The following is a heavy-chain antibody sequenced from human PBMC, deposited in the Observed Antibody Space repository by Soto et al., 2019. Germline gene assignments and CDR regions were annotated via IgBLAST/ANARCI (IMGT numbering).Heavy chain of an antibody. V-gene: IGHV3-48*03. CDR3: ARDAASGSYVRLDAFDI. J-gene: IGHJ3*02. CDR1: GFTFSSYE. Sequence: QPVGSLRLSCAASGFTFSSYEMNWVRQAPGKGLEWVSYISSSGSTIYYVDSVKGRFTISRDNAKNSLYLQMNSLRAEDTAVYYCARDAASGSYVRLDAFDIWGQGTMVTVSS. CDR2: ISSSGSTI. D-gene: IGHD1-26*01.